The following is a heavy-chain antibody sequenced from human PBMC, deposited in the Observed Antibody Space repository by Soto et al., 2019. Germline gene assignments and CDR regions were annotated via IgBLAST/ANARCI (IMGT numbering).Heavy chain of an antibody. J-gene: IGHJ3*01. CDR3: AKGGAVLLDPFDV. CDR1: GFTFSSFA. Sequence: GQLLESGGGMVQPWGSLRLSCAASGFTFSSFAMNWVRLPPGRGLEWVAAVTSSASSTHYADSVKGRFTISRDNSKNTLYLQMNSLRADDTAVYYCAKGGAVLLDPFDVWGQGTMVTVSS. CDR2: VTSSASST. V-gene: IGHV3-23*01. D-gene: IGHD1-26*01.